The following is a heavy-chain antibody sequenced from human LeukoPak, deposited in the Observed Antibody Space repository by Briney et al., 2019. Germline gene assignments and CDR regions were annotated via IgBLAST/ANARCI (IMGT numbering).Heavy chain of an antibody. CDR3: ARDSSAVVTPSYYYGMDV. CDR2: INSDGSST. J-gene: IGHJ6*02. Sequence: GGSLRLSCAASGFTFSSYWMHWVRQAPGKGLVWVSRINSDGSSTSYADSVKSRFTISRDNAKNTLYLQMNSLRAEDTAVYYCARDSSAVVTPSYYYGMDVWGQGTTVTVSS. CDR1: GFTFSSYW. V-gene: IGHV3-74*01. D-gene: IGHD4-23*01.